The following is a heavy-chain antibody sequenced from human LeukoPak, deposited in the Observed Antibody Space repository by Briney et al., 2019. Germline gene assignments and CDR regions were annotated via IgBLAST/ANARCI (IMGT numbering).Heavy chain of an antibody. V-gene: IGHV3-53*01. CDR2: IYSGGSA. CDR3: ARGKGDGYSSSWYYCDY. CDR1: GFTVSSNY. J-gene: IGHJ4*02. D-gene: IGHD6-13*01. Sequence: PGGSLRLSCAASGFTVSSNYMSWVRQAPGKGLEWVSVIYSGGSAYYADSVKGRFIISRDNSKNTLYLQMNSLRAEDTAVYYCARGKGDGYSSSWYYCDYWGQGTLVSVST.